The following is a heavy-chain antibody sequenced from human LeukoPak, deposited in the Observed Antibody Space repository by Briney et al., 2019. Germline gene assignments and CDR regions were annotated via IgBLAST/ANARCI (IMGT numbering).Heavy chain of an antibody. D-gene: IGHD3-10*01. CDR1: GFTFSDYY. J-gene: IGHJ4*02. Sequence: PGGSLRLSCAASGFTFSDYYMSWIRQAPGKGLEWVSYISSSGSTIYYADSVKGRFTISRDNAKNSLFLQMDSLRAEDMAIYYCAREGDSYGSGSYDWGQGTLVTVSS. V-gene: IGHV3-11*04. CDR2: ISSSGSTI. CDR3: AREGDSYGSGSYD.